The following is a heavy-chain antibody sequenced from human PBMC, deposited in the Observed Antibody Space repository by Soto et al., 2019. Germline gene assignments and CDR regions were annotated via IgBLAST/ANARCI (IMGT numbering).Heavy chain of an antibody. CDR2: IYHSGSS. CDR1: GDSISNGNYS. CDR3: ARFQLLGGGSFDH. Sequence: QVHLQESGPGLVKPSQTLSLTCVVSGDSISNGNYSWTWIRQPPGKGLEYMGYIYHSGSSYYSPSLKSRVTMSLEMSKNQLSMNLRSVTAADTAVYFCARFQLLGGGSFDHWGPGTLVTVSS. D-gene: IGHD2-15*01. J-gene: IGHJ4*02. V-gene: IGHV4-30-2*01.